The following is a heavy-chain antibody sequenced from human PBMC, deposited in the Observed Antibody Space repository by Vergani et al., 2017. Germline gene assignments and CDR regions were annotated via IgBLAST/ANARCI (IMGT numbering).Heavy chain of an antibody. J-gene: IGHJ2*01. CDR2: INHSGTT. D-gene: IGHD5-12*01. V-gene: IGHV4-34*01. CDR3: AGGPKWLRHWYFDL. Sequence: QVQLQQWGAGLLKPSETLSLTCAVYGGSFSGYYWSWIRQPPGKGLEWIGEINHSGTTNYNPSLRSRVTISVDTSKNQFSLKLSSVTAADTAVYYGAGGPKWLRHWYFDLWGRGTLVTVSA. CDR1: GGSFSGYY.